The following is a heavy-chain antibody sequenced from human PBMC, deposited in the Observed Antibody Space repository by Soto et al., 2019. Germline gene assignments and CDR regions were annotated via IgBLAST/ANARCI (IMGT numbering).Heavy chain of an antibody. V-gene: IGHV1-8*01. CDR3: ARVLRIRIAAAGTSLVY. CDR1: GYTFTSYD. Sequence: ASVKASCKASGYTFTSYDINWVRQATGQGLEWLGWMIPNSGNTGYAQKFQGRVTMTRNTSISTAYMELSSLRSEDTAVYYCARVLRIRIAAAGTSLVYWGQGTLVTVSS. D-gene: IGHD6-13*01. CDR2: MIPNSGNT. J-gene: IGHJ4*02.